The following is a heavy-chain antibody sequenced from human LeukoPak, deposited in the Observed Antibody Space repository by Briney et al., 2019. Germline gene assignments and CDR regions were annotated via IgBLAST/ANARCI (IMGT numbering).Heavy chain of an antibody. J-gene: IGHJ3*02. CDR3: AKGGGTYYDDAFDI. D-gene: IGHD1-26*01. CDR2: ISASGDVT. V-gene: IGHV3-23*01. Sequence: GGSLRLSCEASRFSFSAYPMSWVRRAPGKGLEWVSGISASGDVTFHADPVKGRFTISRDNSKNTLYLQMNSLRAEDTAVYYCAKGGGTYYDDAFDIWGQGTKVTVSS. CDR1: RFSFSAYP.